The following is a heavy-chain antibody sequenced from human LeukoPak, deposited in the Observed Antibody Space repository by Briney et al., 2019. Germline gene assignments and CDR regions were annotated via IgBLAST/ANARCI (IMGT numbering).Heavy chain of an antibody. Sequence: SETLSLTCAVYGGSFSGYYWSWIRQPPGKGLEWIGEINHSGSTNYNPSLKSRVTISVDTSKNQFSLKLSSVTAADTAVYYCAREYSSGWYGDYYYYYYMDVWGKGTTVTVSS. D-gene: IGHD6-19*01. J-gene: IGHJ6*03. V-gene: IGHV4-34*01. CDR3: AREYSSGWYGDYYYYYYMDV. CDR2: INHSGST. CDR1: GGSFSGYY.